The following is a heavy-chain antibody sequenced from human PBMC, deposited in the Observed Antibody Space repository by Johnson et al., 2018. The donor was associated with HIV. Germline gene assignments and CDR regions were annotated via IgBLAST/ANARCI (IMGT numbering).Heavy chain of an antibody. CDR2: IYSGGST. CDR1: GFTVSSNY. Sequence: VQLVESGGGLVQPGGSLRLSCAASGFTVSSNYMSWVRQAPGKGLEWVSVIYSGGSTYYADSVQGRFTISRDNSKNTLYLQMNSLRAEDTAVYYCARLGLTDAFDIWGQGTMVTVSP. D-gene: IGHD2-8*01. J-gene: IGHJ3*02. V-gene: IGHV3-66*01. CDR3: ARLGLTDAFDI.